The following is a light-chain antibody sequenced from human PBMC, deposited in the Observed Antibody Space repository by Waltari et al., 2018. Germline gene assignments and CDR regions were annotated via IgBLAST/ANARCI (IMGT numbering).Light chain of an antibody. V-gene: IGKV1-39*01. CDR3: QQYYITPLS. CDR1: QSISRY. CDR2: AAS. J-gene: IGKJ4*01. Sequence: DIQMTQSPSSLSASVGDSVPFTCRPSQSISRYLNWYQQKPGKAPELLIYAASSLQSGVPSRFSGSGSGTDFTLTISSLQAEDVAIYFCQQYYITPLSFGGGTRVEIK.